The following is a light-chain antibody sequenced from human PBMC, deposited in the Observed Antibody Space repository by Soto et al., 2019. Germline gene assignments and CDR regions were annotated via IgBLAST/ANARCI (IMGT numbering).Light chain of an antibody. CDR3: QQYNNWPLYT. CDR2: GAS. J-gene: IGKJ2*01. V-gene: IGKV3-15*01. Sequence: EIVMTQSRATLSVSPGERATLSCRASQGVSSNLAWYQQKPGQAPRLLIYGASTRATGIPARFSGSGSGTEFALTISSLQSEDFAVHYCQQYNNWPLYTFGQGTKLEIK. CDR1: QGVSSN.